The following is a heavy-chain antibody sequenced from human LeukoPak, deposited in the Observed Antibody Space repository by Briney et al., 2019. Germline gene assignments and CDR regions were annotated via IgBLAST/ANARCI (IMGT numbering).Heavy chain of an antibody. D-gene: IGHD2-15*01. CDR3: AQASRRIVVVAANANWFDP. J-gene: IGHJ5*02. V-gene: IGHV1-18*01. CDR1: GYTFTSYG. Sequence: GASVKVSCKASGYTFTSYGISWVRQAPGQGLEWMGWISAYNGNTNYAQKLQGRVTMTTDTSTSTAYMELRSLRSDDTAVYYCAQASRRIVVVAANANWFDPWGQGTLVTVSS. CDR2: ISAYNGNT.